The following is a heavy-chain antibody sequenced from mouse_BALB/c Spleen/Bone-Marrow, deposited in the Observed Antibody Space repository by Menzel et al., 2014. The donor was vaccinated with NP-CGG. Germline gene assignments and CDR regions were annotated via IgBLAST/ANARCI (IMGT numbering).Heavy chain of an antibody. J-gene: IGHJ3*01. Sequence: VKLMESGAELVMPGASVKMSCKASGYTFTDYWMHWVKQRPGQGLEWIGAIDTSDSYTSYNQKFKGKATLTVDESSSAAYMQLSSLTSEDSAVYYCARSDYRYDPCAYWGQGTLVTVSA. CDR2: IDTSDSYT. CDR1: GYTFTDYW. D-gene: IGHD2-14*01. V-gene: IGHV1-69*01. CDR3: ARSDYRYDPCAY.